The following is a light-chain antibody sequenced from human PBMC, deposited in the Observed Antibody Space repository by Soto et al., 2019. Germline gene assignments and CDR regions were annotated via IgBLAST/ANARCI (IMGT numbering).Light chain of an antibody. V-gene: IGKV1-5*01. Sequence: DIQMTQSPSTLPASVGDRVTITCRASQSIITWLAWFQQAPGKAPKILISDASSLKSGVPSRFSGSGSETEFTLTISSLLPDDFATYYCQQYHIYPLTFGGGTKVEI. CDR2: DAS. CDR3: QQYHIYPLT. J-gene: IGKJ4*01. CDR1: QSIITW.